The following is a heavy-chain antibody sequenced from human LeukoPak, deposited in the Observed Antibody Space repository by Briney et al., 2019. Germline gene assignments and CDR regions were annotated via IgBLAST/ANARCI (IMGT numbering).Heavy chain of an antibody. CDR3: ARAKAAGSYDF. CDR2: THFSGSS. D-gene: IGHD6-13*01. V-gene: IGHV4-59*11. J-gene: IGHJ4*02. Sequence: SETLSLTCSVSGRSIGRHYRTWLRQPPGKGLEWIGYTHFSGSSNYNRSLKSGATTSLNKTKNQISLTLTSVTAADTAVYFCARAKAAGSYDFWGQGTLVTVSS. CDR1: GRSIGRHY.